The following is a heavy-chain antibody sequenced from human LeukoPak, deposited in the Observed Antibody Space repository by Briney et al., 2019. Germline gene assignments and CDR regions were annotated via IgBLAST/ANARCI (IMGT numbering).Heavy chain of an antibody. J-gene: IGHJ4*02. CDR2: MYSSGST. Sequence: ASETLSLTCTVSGGSISSSSYYWGWIRQPPGKGLEWIGSMYSSGSTYYNPSLKSRVTISVDTSKNQFSLKLSSVTAADTAVYYCARVFPEGDGLDYWGQGTLVTVSS. CDR3: ARVFPEGDGLDY. D-gene: IGHD5-24*01. V-gene: IGHV4-39*07. CDR1: GGSISSSSYY.